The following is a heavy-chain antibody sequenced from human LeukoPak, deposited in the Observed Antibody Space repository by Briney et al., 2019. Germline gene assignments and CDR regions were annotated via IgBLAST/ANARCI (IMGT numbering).Heavy chain of an antibody. D-gene: IGHD3-22*01. CDR3: ATKDRRYYASSGYPN. CDR1: GGSFSGYY. Sequence: PSETLSLTCAVYGGSFSGYYWSWIRQPPGEGLEWIGEINHSGSTNYNPSLKSRITISVDTSNNQFSLKLSSVTAADTAVYYCATKDRRYYASSGYPNWGQGTLVTVSS. J-gene: IGHJ4*02. V-gene: IGHV4-34*01. CDR2: INHSGST.